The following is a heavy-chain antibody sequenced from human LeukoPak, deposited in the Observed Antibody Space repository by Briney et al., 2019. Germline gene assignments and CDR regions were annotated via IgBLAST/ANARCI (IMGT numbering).Heavy chain of an antibody. CDR1: GYTFTGYY. D-gene: IGHD3-16*02. J-gene: IGHJ4*02. Sequence: ASVKVSCKASGYTFTGYYMHWVRQAPGQGLGWMGWINPNSGGTNYAQKFQGRVTMTRDTSISTAYMELSRLRSDDTAVYYCARSPWGSYRVRHRPVDYWGQGTLVTVSS. CDR3: ARSPWGSYRVRHRPVDY. CDR2: INPNSGGT. V-gene: IGHV1-2*02.